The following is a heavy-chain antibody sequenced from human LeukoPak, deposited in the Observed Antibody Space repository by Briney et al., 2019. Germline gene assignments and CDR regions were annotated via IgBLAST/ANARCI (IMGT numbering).Heavy chain of an antibody. Sequence: SETLSLTCTVSGGSIRSSSYYWGRIRKSPGKGLEWIASMYFSGTTHYNPSLKSRVTISVDTSKNQFSLKLSSVTAADTAVYYCARGVSSSRDLSHFDYWGQGTLVIVSS. CDR3: ARGVSSSRDLSHFDY. J-gene: IGHJ4*02. V-gene: IGHV4-39*07. CDR1: GGSIRSSSYY. D-gene: IGHD6-13*01. CDR2: MYFSGTT.